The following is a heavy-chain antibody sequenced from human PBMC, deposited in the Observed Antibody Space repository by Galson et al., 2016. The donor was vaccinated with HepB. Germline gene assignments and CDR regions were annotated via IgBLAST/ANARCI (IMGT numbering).Heavy chain of an antibody. Sequence: SLRLSCAASGFTVGNNYMSWVRQAPGKGLEWISNIYSTGSTQYAKSVKGRFTISRDSSKNTLYLQMNSLRPEDTAVYYCAKDLRAFSGYDIIGPSDSWGQGTLVTVSS. V-gene: IGHV3-66*01. CDR2: IYSTGST. J-gene: IGHJ4*02. CDR1: GFTVGNNY. D-gene: IGHD5-12*01. CDR3: AKDLRAFSGYDIIGPSDS.